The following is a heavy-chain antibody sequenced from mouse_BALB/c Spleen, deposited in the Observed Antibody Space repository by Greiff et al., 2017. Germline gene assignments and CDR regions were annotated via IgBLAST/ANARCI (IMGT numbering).Heavy chain of an antibody. CDR2: IWTGGGT. Sequence: VQGVESGPGLVAPSQSLSITCTVSGFSFTSYDISWIRQPPGKGLEWLGVIWTGGGTNYNSAFMSRLSISKDNSKSQVFLKMNSLQTDDTAIYYCVRDDGYGFAYWGQGTLVTVSA. J-gene: IGHJ3*01. CDR1: GFSFTSYD. CDR3: VRDDGYGFAY. V-gene: IGHV2-9-2*01. D-gene: IGHD2-3*01.